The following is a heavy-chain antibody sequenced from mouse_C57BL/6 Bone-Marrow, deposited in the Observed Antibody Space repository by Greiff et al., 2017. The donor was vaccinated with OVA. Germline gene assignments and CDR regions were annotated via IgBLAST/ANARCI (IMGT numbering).Heavy chain of an antibody. J-gene: IGHJ3*01. D-gene: IGHD2-3*01. CDR1: GFTFSDAW. CDR2: IRNKANNHAT. CDR3: TRGWLLPSLFAY. Sequence: EVKVEESGGGLVQPGGSMKLSCAASGFTFSDAWMDWVRQSPEKGLEWVAEIRNKANNHATYYAESVKGRFTISRDDSKSSVYLQMNSLRAEDTGIYYCTRGWLLPSLFAYWGQGTLVTVSA. V-gene: IGHV6-6*01.